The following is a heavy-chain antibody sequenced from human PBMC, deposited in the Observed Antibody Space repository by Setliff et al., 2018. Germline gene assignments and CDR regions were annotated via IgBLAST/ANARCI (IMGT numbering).Heavy chain of an antibody. V-gene: IGHV4-59*01. D-gene: IGHD6-19*01. Sequence: ASETLSLTCTVSDGSLSTYYWSWIRQPPGKGLEFIGYVYYSGTANYSHSLRSRLTISVDTSKIQFSLKLTSVTAADTAVYYCARNGPQIDSSGWFDCWGQGTLVTVSS. CDR1: DGSLSTYY. CDR3: ARNGPQIDSSGWFDC. CDR2: VYYSGTA. J-gene: IGHJ4*02.